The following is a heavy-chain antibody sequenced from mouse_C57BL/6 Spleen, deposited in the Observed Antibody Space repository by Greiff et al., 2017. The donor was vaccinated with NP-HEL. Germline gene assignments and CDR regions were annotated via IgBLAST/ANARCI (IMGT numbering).Heavy chain of an antibody. J-gene: IGHJ4*01. CDR2: IYPGDGDT. V-gene: IGHV1-82*01. Sequence: QVQLQQSGPELVKPGASVKISCKASGYAFSSSWMNWVKQRPGKGLEWIGRIYPGDGDTNYNGKFKGKATLTADKSSSTAYMQLSSLTSEDSAVYFCARNSNSLYAMDYWGQGTSVTVSS. CDR1: GYAFSSSW. D-gene: IGHD2-5*01. CDR3: ARNSNSLYAMDY.